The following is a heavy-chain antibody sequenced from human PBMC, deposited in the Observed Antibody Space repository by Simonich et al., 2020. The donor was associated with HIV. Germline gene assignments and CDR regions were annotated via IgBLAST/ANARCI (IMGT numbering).Heavy chain of an antibody. D-gene: IGHD4-17*01. Sequence: QVQLVQSGSELKKPGASVNVSCTASGYPFTTHAMNWVRQAPGQGLEWMGWINTNTGNPTYAQGFTGRFVFSLDTSVSTAYLQISSLKDEDTAVYYCVREVRSFDYWGQGTLVTVSS. CDR3: VREVRSFDY. CDR1: GYPFTTHA. CDR2: INTNTGNP. V-gene: IGHV7-4-1*02. J-gene: IGHJ4*02.